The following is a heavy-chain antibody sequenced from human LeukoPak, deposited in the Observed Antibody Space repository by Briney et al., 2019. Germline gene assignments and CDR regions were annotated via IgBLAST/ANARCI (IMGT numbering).Heavy chain of an antibody. J-gene: IGHJ4*02. CDR3: ARGSSSWYFDGSGLSDY. CDR2: MNPNSGNT. D-gene: IGHD6-13*01. V-gene: IGHV1-8*02. CDR1: GYTFTSYG. Sequence: ASVKVSCKASGYTFTSYGINWVRQATGQGLEWMGWMNPNSGNTGYAQKFQGRVTMTRNTSISTAYMELSSLRSEDTAVYYCARGSSSWYFDGSGLSDYWGQGPLVTASS.